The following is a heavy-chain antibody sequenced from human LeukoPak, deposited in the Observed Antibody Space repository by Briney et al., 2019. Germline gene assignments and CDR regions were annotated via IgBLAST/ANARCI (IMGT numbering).Heavy chain of an antibody. CDR2: ISGSGGGT. J-gene: IGHJ4*02. CDR3: ARGGYNHNDY. CDR1: GFTFSSYA. Sequence: GGSLRLSCTASGFTFSSYAMTWVRQAPGRGLEWVSVISGSGGGTYYADSVKGRFTIPRDNSKNTLFLQMNSLRAEDTAVYYCARGGYNHNDYWGQGTLVTVSS. V-gene: IGHV3-23*01. D-gene: IGHD5-24*01.